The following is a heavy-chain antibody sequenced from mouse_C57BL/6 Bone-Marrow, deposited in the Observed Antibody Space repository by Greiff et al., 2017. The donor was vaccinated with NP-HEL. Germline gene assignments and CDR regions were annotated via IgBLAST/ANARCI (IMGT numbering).Heavy chain of an antibody. J-gene: IGHJ1*03. V-gene: IGHV1-42*01. D-gene: IGHD2-3*01. CDR3: ARGDGYCVPCGYFDV. Sequence: VQLQQSGPELVKPGASVKISCKASGYSFTGYYMNWVKQSPEKSLEWIGEINPSTGGTTYNQKFKAKATLTVDKSSSTAYMQLKSLTSEDSAVYYCARGDGYCVPCGYFDVWGTGTTVTVSS. CDR1: GYSFTGYY. CDR2: INPSTGGT.